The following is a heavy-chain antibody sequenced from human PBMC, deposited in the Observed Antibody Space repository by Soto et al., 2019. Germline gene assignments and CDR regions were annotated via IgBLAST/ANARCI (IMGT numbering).Heavy chain of an antibody. CDR3: ARDGPRHLGVFPLVYGMDV. J-gene: IGHJ6*02. CDR2: IYTNGSS. D-gene: IGHD1-26*01. CDR1: GDCITSYF. Sequence: TETLSLTCTVSGDCITSYFWSWLRQPAGKGLECIGRIYTNGSSHSNPSLKSRVTMSIDTSKSQFSLKLTSVTAADTAVYYCARDGPRHLGVFPLVYGMDVWGQGTTVTVSS. V-gene: IGHV4-4*07.